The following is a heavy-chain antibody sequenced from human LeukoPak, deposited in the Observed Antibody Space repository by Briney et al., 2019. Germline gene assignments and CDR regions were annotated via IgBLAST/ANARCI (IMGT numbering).Heavy chain of an antibody. Sequence: GESLRLSCAASGFTFSCFWMHWVRQAPGKGLVWVSCISFDGSDATYADSVKGRFTISRDNSKNTLYLQMNSLRAEDTAVYYCAKLMVAATPDYWGQGTLVTVSS. D-gene: IGHD2-15*01. CDR1: GFTFSCFW. V-gene: IGHV3-74*01. CDR2: ISFDGSDA. J-gene: IGHJ4*02. CDR3: AKLMVAATPDY.